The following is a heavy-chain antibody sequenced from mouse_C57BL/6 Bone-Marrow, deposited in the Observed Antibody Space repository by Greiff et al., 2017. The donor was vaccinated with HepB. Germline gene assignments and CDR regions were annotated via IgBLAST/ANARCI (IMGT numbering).Heavy chain of an antibody. Sequence: EVNLVESGGGLVKPGGSLKLSCAASGFTFSSYTMSWVRQTPEKRLEWVATISGGGGNTYYPDSVKGRFTISRDNAKNTLYLQMSSLRSEDTALYYCARRGGTTVPRYFDVWGTGTTVTVSS. J-gene: IGHJ1*03. CDR3: ARRGGTTVPRYFDV. CDR1: GFTFSSYT. CDR2: ISGGGGNT. D-gene: IGHD1-1*01. V-gene: IGHV5-9*01.